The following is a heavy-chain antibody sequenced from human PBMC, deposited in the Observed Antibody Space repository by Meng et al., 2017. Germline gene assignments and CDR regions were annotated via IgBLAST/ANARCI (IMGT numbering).Heavy chain of an antibody. V-gene: IGHV4-59*01. J-gene: IGHJ3*02. CDR1: GGSISSYY. Sequence: GSLRLSCTVSGGSISSYYWSWIRQPPGKGLEWIGYIYYSGSTNYNPSLKSRVTISVDTSKNQFSLKLSSVTAADTAVYYCARTGVSDDAFDIWGQGTMVTVSS. D-gene: IGHD7-27*01. CDR3: ARTGVSDDAFDI. CDR2: IYYSGST.